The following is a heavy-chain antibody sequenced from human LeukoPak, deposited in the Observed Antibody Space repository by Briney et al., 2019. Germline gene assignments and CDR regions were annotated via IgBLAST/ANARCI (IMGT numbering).Heavy chain of an antibody. V-gene: IGHV1-3*01. CDR1: GYTFTSYA. J-gene: IGHJ4*02. D-gene: IGHD1-26*01. CDR3: ARDSGSGNNDY. Sequence: GASVKVSFTASGYTFTSYAIHWVRQAPGQRLEWMGWISAGNGNTKYSQNFQGRVTFISNTSATTAFMELSSLRSEDAAVYYCARDSGSGNNDYWGQGTLVTVSS. CDR2: ISAGNGNT.